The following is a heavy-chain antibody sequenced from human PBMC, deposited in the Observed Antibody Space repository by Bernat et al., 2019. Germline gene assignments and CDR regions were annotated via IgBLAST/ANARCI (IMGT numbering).Heavy chain of an antibody. Sequence: EVQLVQSGAEVKKPGESLKISCKGSGYSFTSYWIGWVRQMPGKGLEWMGIIYPGDSDTRYSPSFQGQVTSSADKSSSTAYLKWSSLKASDTAMYYCARGTEDGGSSGSGSYYSPFDYWGQGTLVTVSS. CDR2: IYPGDSDT. J-gene: IGHJ4*02. CDR1: GYSFTSYW. V-gene: IGHV5-51*03. D-gene: IGHD3-10*01. CDR3: ARGTEDGGSSGSGSYYSPFDY.